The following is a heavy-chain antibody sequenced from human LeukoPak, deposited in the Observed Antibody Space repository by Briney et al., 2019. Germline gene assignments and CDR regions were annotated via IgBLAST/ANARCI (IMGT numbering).Heavy chain of an antibody. V-gene: IGHV1-2*02. J-gene: IGHJ5*02. CDR2: INPDSGGT. CDR1: GYTFTGYY. CDR3: ARDRSGEQQVVLGINCFDP. D-gene: IGHD6-13*01. Sequence: ASVKVSCKASGYTFTGYYIHWVRQAPGQGLEWMGWINPDSGGTNYAQKFQGRVTMTRDTSIRTAYMELRSLGFEDTAVYYCARDRSGEQQVVLGINCFDPWGQGTLVTVSS.